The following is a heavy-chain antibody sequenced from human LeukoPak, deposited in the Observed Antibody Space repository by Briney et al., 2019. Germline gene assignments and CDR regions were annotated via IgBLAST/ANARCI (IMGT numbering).Heavy chain of an antibody. CDR2: ISSSGSNI. CDR3: ARERRYYYDSSGYCDY. Sequence: GGSLRLSCAASGFTFSDYQMSWIRQASGKGLGWVSYISSSGSNIYYADSVKGRFTISRDNAKNSLYLQMNSLRAEDTAVYYCARERRYYYDSSGYCDYWGQGTLVTVS. CDR1: GFTFSDYQ. J-gene: IGHJ4*02. V-gene: IGHV3-11*01. D-gene: IGHD3-22*01.